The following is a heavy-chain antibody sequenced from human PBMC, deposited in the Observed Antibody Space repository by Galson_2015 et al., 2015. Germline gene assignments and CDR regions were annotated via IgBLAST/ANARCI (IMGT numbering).Heavy chain of an antibody. V-gene: IGHV5-51*01. CDR2: IYPGDSDT. Sequence: QSGAEVKKPGESLTISCPGSGYSFPNYWIGWVRQMPGKGLEWMGIIYPGDSDTRYSPSFQGQVTISADKSVSTAYLQWRSLTASDTAMYYCARPYYYDSSTYYGDDWGQGTLVTVSS. J-gene: IGHJ4*02. CDR1: GYSFPNYW. CDR3: ARPYYYDSSTYYGDD. D-gene: IGHD3-22*01.